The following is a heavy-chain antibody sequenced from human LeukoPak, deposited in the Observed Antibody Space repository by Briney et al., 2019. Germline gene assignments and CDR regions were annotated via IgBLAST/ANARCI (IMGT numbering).Heavy chain of an antibody. CDR1: GGSISSYY. D-gene: IGHD4-11*01. Sequence: PSETLSLTCTVSGGSISSYYWSWIRQPPGKGLEWIGYIYTSGSTNYNPSLKSRVTISVDTSKNQFSLKLSSVTAADTAVYYCARLFYSNCEFGFDPWAREPWSPSPQ. CDR2: IYTSGST. V-gene: IGHV4-4*09. CDR3: ARLFYSNCEFGFDP. J-gene: IGHJ5*02.